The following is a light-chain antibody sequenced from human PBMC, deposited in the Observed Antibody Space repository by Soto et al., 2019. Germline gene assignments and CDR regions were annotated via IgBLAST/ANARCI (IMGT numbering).Light chain of an antibody. CDR3: ASWDESLSGVV. Sequence: QSVLTQPPSASGAPGQRVTFSCSGSSSNIGTNYVFWYQHVPGTAPKLLLYKNNQRPSGVPDRFSGSKSGTSASLAISGLRSEDEAHYSCASWDESLSGVVFGGGTKLTVL. CDR2: KNN. J-gene: IGLJ3*02. CDR1: SSNIGTNY. V-gene: IGLV1-47*01.